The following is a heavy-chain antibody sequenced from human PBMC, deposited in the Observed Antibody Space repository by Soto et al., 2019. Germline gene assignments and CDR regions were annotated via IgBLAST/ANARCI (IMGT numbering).Heavy chain of an antibody. V-gene: IGHV5-51*01. CDR3: ARVLTMVRGVPPQGSAP. CDR2: IYPGDSDT. D-gene: IGHD3-10*01. CDR1: GFSFTANW. J-gene: IGHJ5*02. Sequence: PGESLKISCKSSGFSFTANWIGWVRRLPGKGLEWMGMIYPGDSDTRYSPSLQGQVTISADKSISTTYLQWSSLKASDSAMYYCARVLTMVRGVPPQGSAPGGQGTLVPVPS.